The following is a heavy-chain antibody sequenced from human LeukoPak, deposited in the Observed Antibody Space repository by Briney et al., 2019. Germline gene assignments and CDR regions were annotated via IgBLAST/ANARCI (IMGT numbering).Heavy chain of an antibody. Sequence: SETLSLTCTVSGGSISSYYWSWIRQPAGKGLEWIGRIYTSGSTNYNPSLKGRVTILVDTSKNQFSLRLSSVTAADTAVYYCARWTPQRGYSYGSPYYYYMDVWGKGITVTISS. CDR1: GGSISSYY. CDR3: ARWTPQRGYSYGSPYYYYMDV. CDR2: IYTSGST. V-gene: IGHV4-4*07. D-gene: IGHD5-18*01. J-gene: IGHJ6*03.